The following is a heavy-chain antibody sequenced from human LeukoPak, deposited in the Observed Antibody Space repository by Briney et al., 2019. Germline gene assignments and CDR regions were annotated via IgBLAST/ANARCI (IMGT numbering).Heavy chain of an antibody. CDR2: IYYSGST. Sequence: SGTLSLTCTVSGGSISSYYWSWIRQPPGKGLEWIGYIYYSGSTNYNSSLKSRVTISVDTSKNQFSLKLSSVTAADTAVYYCAREGSSDAFDIWGQGTMVTVSS. J-gene: IGHJ3*02. CDR1: GGSISSYY. D-gene: IGHD2-15*01. V-gene: IGHV4-59*01. CDR3: AREGSSDAFDI.